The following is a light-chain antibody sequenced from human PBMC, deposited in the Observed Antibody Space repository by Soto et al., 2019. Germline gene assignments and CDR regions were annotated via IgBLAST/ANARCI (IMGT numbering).Light chain of an antibody. Sequence: DIQMTQSPSSLSASVGDRVTITCRASQSMSTYLNWYQQKPGKAPKLLIYAASTLQIGVSSRFSCSGSGTDFRLTISSLQPADFASYFRQHSSTSTRTFGQGTNLDFK. CDR2: AAS. J-gene: IGKJ1*01. V-gene: IGKV1-39*01. CDR3: QHSSTSTRT. CDR1: QSMSTY.